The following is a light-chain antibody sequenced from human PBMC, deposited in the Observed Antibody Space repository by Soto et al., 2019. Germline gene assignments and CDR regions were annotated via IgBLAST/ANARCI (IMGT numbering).Light chain of an antibody. CDR2: EVS. CDR3: QAYDTRLSGVV. J-gene: IGLJ1*01. Sequence: QSALTQPASVSGSPGQSITISCTGTSSDVGGYNYVSWYQQHPGKAPKLMIYEVSNRPSGVPDRFSASKSGTSASLAITGLQAEDEADYYCQAYDTRLSGVVFGTGTKLTVL. CDR1: SSDVGGYNY. V-gene: IGLV2-14*01.